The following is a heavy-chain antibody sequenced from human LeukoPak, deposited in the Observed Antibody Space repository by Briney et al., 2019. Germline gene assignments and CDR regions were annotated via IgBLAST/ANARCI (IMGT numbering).Heavy chain of an antibody. CDR1: GYTFSSYG. CDR3: AREEEGGTFDF. D-gene: IGHD3-16*01. Sequence: ASLKVSCKASGYTFSSYGISWVRQAPGQGLEWMGIIYPSVVRTTYAQKFQGRVTMTWDMSTSTVYMELSSLRPEDTAVYYCAREEEGGTFDFWGQGTLVTVSS. CDR2: IYPSVVRT. J-gene: IGHJ4*02. V-gene: IGHV1-46*01.